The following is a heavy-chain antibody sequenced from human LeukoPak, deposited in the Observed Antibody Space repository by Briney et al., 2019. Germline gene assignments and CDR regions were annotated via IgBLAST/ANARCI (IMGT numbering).Heavy chain of an antibody. CDR2: IYTSGST. J-gene: IGHJ5*02. Sequence: PSETLSLTCAVYGGSFSGYYWSWIRQPAGKGLEWIGRIYTSGSTNYNPSLKSRVTMSVDTSKNQFSLKLSSVTAADTAVYYCARDEFLNGFDPWGQGTLVTVSS. CDR3: ARDEFLNGFDP. D-gene: IGHD3-10*01. CDR1: GGSFSGYY. V-gene: IGHV4-4*07.